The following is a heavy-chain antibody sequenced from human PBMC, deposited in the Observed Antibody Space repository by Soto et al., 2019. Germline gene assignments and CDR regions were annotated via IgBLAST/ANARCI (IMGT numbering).Heavy chain of an antibody. CDR2: VSYDGSYK. Sequence: QVQLVESGGGVAQPGRSLRLSCAVSGFTFSDYGMHWARQAPGKGLEWVAVVSYDGSYKYYADSVKGRFTVSRDLSGNTLFLQMNSLRLEDTAVYFCAKEMYPRTVLDSSSPWGDYWGQGTLVAVSS. D-gene: IGHD6-6*01. CDR1: GFTFSDYG. J-gene: IGHJ4*02. V-gene: IGHV3-30*18. CDR3: AKEMYPRTVLDSSSPWGDY.